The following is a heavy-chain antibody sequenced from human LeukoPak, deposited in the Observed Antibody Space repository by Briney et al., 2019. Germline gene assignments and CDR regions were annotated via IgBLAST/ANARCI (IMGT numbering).Heavy chain of an antibody. D-gene: IGHD3-9*01. CDR2: INPNSGGT. J-gene: IGHJ5*02. CDR3: ARSRYFDFWGFDP. CDR1: GYTFTGYY. V-gene: IGHV1-2*02. Sequence: ASVKVSCKASGYTFTGYYMHWVRQAPGQGLEWMGWINPNSGGTNYAQKFQGRVTMTRDTSISTAYMELSGLRSDDTAVYYCARSRYFDFWGFDPWGQGTLVTVSS.